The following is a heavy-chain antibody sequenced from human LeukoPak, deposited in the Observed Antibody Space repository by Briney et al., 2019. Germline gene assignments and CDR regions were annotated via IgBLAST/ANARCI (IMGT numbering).Heavy chain of an antibody. D-gene: IGHD4-17*01. CDR1: GYSFILHG. CDR2: ISTSTGDT. V-gene: IGHV1-18*01. CDR3: ARDDTYGIFVNVDY. J-gene: IGHJ4*02. Sequence: ASVKVSCKTSGYSFILHGISWVRQAPGQGPEWMGWISTSTGDTEYTQKFQGRVTLTTDTSTSTAYMELSSLRSDDTAVYYCARDDTYGIFVNVDYWGQGTLVTVSS.